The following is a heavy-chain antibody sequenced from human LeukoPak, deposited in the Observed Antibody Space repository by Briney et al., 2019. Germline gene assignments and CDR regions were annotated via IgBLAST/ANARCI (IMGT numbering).Heavy chain of an antibody. CDR2: INSDGSST. V-gene: IGHV3-74*01. Sequence: GGSLRLSCAASGFTFTSYCMSWVRQAPGKGLVWVSRINSDGSSTTYADSVKSRFTTSRDNATNTMYLQMSSLRVEDTAVYYCANGYSSTYWNALDIRGQGTMVTVSS. J-gene: IGHJ3*02. D-gene: IGHD6-13*01. CDR1: GFTFTSYC. CDR3: ANGYSSTYWNALDI.